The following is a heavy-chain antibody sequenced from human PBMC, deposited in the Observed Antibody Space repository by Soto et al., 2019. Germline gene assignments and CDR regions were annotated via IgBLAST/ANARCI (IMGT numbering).Heavy chain of an antibody. V-gene: IGHV1-58*01. Sequence: GASVKVCCKASGFTFTSSAVQWARQARGQRLEWIGWIVVGSGNTNYAQKFQERVTITRDMSTSTAYMELSSLRSEDTAVYYCAAERTLDAFDIWGQGTMVTVSS. CDR2: IVVGSGNT. J-gene: IGHJ3*02. CDR3: AAERTLDAFDI. D-gene: IGHD2-2*01. CDR1: GFTFTSSA.